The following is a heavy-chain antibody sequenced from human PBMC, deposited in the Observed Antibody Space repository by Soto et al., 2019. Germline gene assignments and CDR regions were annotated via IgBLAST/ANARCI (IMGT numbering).Heavy chain of an antibody. Sequence: VSLRLSCAASGFTFSSYWIHWVRQAPGKGPVWVSRINNDGSSAEYADSVKGRFTISRDNAKNTLYLQMNSLRAEDTAVYYCARDRGYGTPFDYWGHGTLVTVSS. CDR1: GFTFSSYW. J-gene: IGHJ4*01. D-gene: IGHD5-12*01. CDR2: INNDGSSA. CDR3: ARDRGYGTPFDY. V-gene: IGHV3-74*03.